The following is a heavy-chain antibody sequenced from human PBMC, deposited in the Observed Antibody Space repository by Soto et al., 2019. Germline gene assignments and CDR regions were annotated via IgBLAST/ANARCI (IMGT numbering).Heavy chain of an antibody. CDR1: GFSFSSYD. Sequence: QVQLVESGGGVVQPGRSLRLSCVGSGFSFSSYDMNWVRQAPGTGLEWVALMSYDGSKKYYGDSVRGRVTISRDNSKNTLYLQMDHLRPEDTAIYYCAKDLKPGSRWSLGGVEHCMDVRGRGTTVSVSS. J-gene: IGHJ6*03. D-gene: IGHD3-16*01. CDR3: AKDLKPGSRWSLGGVEHCMDV. V-gene: IGHV3-30*18. CDR2: MSYDGSKK.